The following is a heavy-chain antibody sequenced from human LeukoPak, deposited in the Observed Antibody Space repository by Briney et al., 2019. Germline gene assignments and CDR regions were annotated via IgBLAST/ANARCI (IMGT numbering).Heavy chain of an antibody. D-gene: IGHD1-26*01. CDR3: ARDKVSYVSGSRDAFDI. Sequence: GASVKVSCKASGYTFTSYGISWVRQAPGQGLEWMGWISAYNGNTNYAQKLQGRVTMTTDTSTSTAYMELRSLRSDDTAVYYCARDKVSYVSGSRDAFDIWGQGTMVTVSS. J-gene: IGHJ3*02. CDR2: ISAYNGNT. CDR1: GYTFTSYG. V-gene: IGHV1-18*01.